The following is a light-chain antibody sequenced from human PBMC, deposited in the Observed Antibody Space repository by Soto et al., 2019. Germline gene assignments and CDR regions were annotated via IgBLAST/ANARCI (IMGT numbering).Light chain of an antibody. CDR2: DNN. CDR1: SSNIGNNY. CDR3: GTWDTCLSAVV. J-gene: IGLJ2*01. V-gene: IGLV1-51*01. Sequence: QSVLTQPPSVSAAPGQKVTISCSGSSSNIGNNYVSWYQHLPGTAPKVLIYDNNKRPSGIPDRFSGSKSGTSATLGITGLQTGDEGDYYCGTWDTCLSAVVFGGGTKLTVL.